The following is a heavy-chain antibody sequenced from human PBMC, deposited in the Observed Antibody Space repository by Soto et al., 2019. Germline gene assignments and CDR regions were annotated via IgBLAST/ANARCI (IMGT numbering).Heavy chain of an antibody. CDR1: GFIFNSYW. Sequence: PGWSLRLSCAASGFIFNSYWMTWVRQAPGRGLQWVANIKEDGSEKYYLDSVKGRFTISRDNAKSSLYLQMNSLSAEDTAVYYCARDIPKGACYLYSWGQRALVTVSS. V-gene: IGHV3-7*01. CDR3: ARDIPKGACYLYS. CDR2: IKEDGSEK. D-gene: IGHD2-15*01. J-gene: IGHJ1*01.